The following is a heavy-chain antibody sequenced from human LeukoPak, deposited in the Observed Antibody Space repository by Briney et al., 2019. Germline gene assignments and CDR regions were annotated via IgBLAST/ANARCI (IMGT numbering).Heavy chain of an antibody. CDR3: ARSLWFGDLSHFDY. CDR1: GFSLSTSAVA. D-gene: IGHD3-10*01. CDR2: IHWNDDK. V-gene: IGHV2-5*01. Sequence: SGPTLVKPTQTLTLTCSFSGFSLSTSAVAVGWIRQPLGKALEWLALIHWNDDKRYRPSLQSRLTLTKDTSKNQVVLTMTNMDPVDTATYYCARSLWFGDLSHFDYWGQGTVVTVSS. J-gene: IGHJ4*02.